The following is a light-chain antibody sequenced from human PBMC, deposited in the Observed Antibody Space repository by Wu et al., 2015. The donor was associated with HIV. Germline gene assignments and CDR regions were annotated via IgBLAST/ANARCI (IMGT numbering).Light chain of an antibody. CDR2: AAS. Sequence: DIQMTQSPSSLSASVGDRVTITCRASQGISNFLAWYQQKPGKPPKVLIYAASTLQSGVPSRFSGSGSGTGFHFSPSAACSLKMLQLINCQKYNSARXRFGLGDQGLEIK. V-gene: IGKV1-27*01. CDR3: QKYNSARXR. CDR1: QGISNF. J-gene: IGKJ2*03.